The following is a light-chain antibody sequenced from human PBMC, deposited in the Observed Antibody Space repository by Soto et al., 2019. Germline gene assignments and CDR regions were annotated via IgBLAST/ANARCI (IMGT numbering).Light chain of an antibody. Sequence: EIVLTQSPGTLSLSPGERATLSCRASQSVGSSYLAWYQQKPGQAPRLLIYAASSRATGIPDRFSGSGSGTDFTLTISRLEPEDFAVYYCHLRSNWWTFGQGTKVEIK. V-gene: IGKV3D-20*02. CDR3: HLRSNWWT. CDR1: QSVGSSY. J-gene: IGKJ1*01. CDR2: AAS.